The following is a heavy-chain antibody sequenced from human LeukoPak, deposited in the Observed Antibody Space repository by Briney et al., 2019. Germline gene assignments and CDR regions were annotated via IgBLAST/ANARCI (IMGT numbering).Heavy chain of an antibody. V-gene: IGHV1-2*06. J-gene: IGHJ4*02. D-gene: IGHD6-13*01. CDR1: GYTFTGYY. CDR2: INPNSGDI. Sequence: ASVKASCKASGYTFTGYYMQWVRQAPGQGLEWMGRINPNSGDIDYAQKFQGRVTMTRDTSISTGYMELSRLTSDDTAVYYCVREGSSWSYWGQGTLVTVPS. CDR3: VREGSSWSY.